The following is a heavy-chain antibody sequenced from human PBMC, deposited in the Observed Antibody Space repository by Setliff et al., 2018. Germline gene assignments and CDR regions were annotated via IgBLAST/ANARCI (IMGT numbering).Heavy chain of an antibody. Sequence: PSETLSLTCTVSGGSISSAPYYWSWIRQPAGKGPEWIGHIYTSWSSNYNPSLKSRVTMSIDTSKNQFSLNLSSVTAADTAAYYCARVTGFLYIDVWGKGTTVTVSS. J-gene: IGHJ6*03. CDR1: GGSISSAPYY. CDR3: ARVTGFLYIDV. D-gene: IGHD3-3*01. CDR2: IYTSWSS. V-gene: IGHV4-61*09.